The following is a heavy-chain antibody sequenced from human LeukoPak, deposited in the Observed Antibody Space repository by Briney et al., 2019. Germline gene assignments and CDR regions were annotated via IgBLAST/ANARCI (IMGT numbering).Heavy chain of an antibody. J-gene: IGHJ4*02. V-gene: IGHV3-66*01. Sequence: GGSLRLSCAASGFTVSSNYMSWVRQAPGKGLEWVSVSYTGGNTHYADSVKGRFTLSRDNSKNTVYLQMNSLRVEDTAMYYCASISALLYYFDSWGQGTLVTVSP. CDR2: SYTGGNT. CDR3: ASISALLYYFDS. CDR1: GFTVSSNY.